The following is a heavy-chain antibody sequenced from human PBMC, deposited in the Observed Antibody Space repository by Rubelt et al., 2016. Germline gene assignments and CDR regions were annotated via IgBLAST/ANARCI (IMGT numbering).Heavy chain of an antibody. J-gene: IGHJ4*02. D-gene: IGHD4-17*01. CDR1: GYTFTNYD. Sequence: QVQLVQSGAEVKKPGASVKVSCKASGYTFTNYDIIWVRQAPGQGLEWMGWISAYNGNTNYAQKRQCRVTMTTDTSTSTAYMELRSLRSDDTAVYYCARDPYGDRHHDYWGQGTLVTVSS. V-gene: IGHV1-18*01. CDR3: ARDPYGDRHHDY. CDR2: ISAYNGNT.